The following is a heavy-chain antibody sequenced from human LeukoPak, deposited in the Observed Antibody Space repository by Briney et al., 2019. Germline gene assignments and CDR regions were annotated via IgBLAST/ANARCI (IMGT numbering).Heavy chain of an antibody. CDR1: GGSFSGYY. V-gene: IGHV4-34*01. D-gene: IGHD2-2*01. CDR2: INHSGST. Sequence: SETLSLTCAVYGGSFSGYYWSWIRQPPGKGLEWIGEINHSGSTNYNPSLKSRVTISVDTSKNQFSLKLSSVTAADTAVYYCARLREYQLLRRYNWFDPWGQGTLVTVSS. CDR3: ARLREYQLLRRYNWFDP. J-gene: IGHJ5*02.